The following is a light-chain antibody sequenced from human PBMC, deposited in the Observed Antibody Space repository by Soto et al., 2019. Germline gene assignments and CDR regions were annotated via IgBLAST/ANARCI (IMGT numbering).Light chain of an antibody. V-gene: IGKV1-8*01. CDR1: QNINNY. CDR2: AAS. J-gene: IGKJ1*01. CDR3: QQYYSYPWT. Sequence: IPMTQSPSPPSESLGDRVTITCQARQNINNYLNWYQQKPGRAPKLLIYAASTLQSGVPSRFSGSGSGTDFTLTISCLESEDFATYYCQQYYSYPWTFGQGTKVDIK.